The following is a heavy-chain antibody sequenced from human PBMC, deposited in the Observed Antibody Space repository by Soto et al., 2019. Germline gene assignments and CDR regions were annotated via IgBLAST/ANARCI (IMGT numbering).Heavy chain of an antibody. CDR3: AKDHYYDFWGGYSPRKPDWYLDL. V-gene: IGHV3-23*01. CDR2: ISGSGGST. Sequence: GGSLRLPCAASGFTFSSYAMSWVRQAPGKGLEWVSAISGSGGSTYYADSVKGRFTISRDNSKNTLYLQMNSLRAEDTAVYYCAKDHYYDFWGGYSPRKPDWYLDLWGRGTLVTVSS. J-gene: IGHJ2*01. D-gene: IGHD3-3*01. CDR1: GFTFSSYA.